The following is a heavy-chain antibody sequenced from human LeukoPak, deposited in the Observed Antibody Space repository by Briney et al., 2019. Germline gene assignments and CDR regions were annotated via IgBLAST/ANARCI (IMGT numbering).Heavy chain of an antibody. CDR1: GFTFSSYW. J-gene: IGHJ4*02. V-gene: IGHV3-74*01. D-gene: IGHD1-26*01. CDR3: TLGRGVF. CDR2: INSDWSST. Sequence: GGSLRLSCAASGFTFSSYWMHWVRQAPGKGLMWVSRINSDWSSTNYADSVKGRLTISRDKAKNTLYPQMNTLRAEDTAVYYCTLGRGVFWGQGTLVTVSS.